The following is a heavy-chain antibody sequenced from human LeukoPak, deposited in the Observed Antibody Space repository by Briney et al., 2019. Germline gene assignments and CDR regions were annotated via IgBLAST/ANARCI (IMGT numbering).Heavy chain of an antibody. CDR2: IKQDGSEK. CDR1: GFTFSNYW. Sequence: GGSLRLSCAASGFTFSNYWLTWVRQAPGQGLEWVANIKQDGSEKHYVDSVKGRFTISRDNAKNSLYLQMNSLRAEDTAVYYCARGRGYSGYDESYPFDYWGQGPLVTVSS. CDR3: ARGRGYSGYDESYPFDY. J-gene: IGHJ4*02. V-gene: IGHV3-7*01. D-gene: IGHD5-12*01.